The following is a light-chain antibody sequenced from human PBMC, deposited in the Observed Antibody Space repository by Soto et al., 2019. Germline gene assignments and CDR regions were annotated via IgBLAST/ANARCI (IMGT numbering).Light chain of an antibody. CDR1: QSVSSSY. CDR3: QQYGSSPCT. V-gene: IGKV3-20*01. CDR2: GAS. Sequence: EIVLTQSPGTLSLSPGERATLSCRASQSVSSSYLAWYQQKPGQAPRLLIYGASSRATGIPDRFSGSGSGTDFTLIISRLETVDFAVYYCQQYGSSPCTFGQGTKVESK. J-gene: IGKJ1*01.